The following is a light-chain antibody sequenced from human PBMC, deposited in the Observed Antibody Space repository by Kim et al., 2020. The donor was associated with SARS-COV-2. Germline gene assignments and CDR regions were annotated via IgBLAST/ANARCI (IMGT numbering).Light chain of an antibody. CDR1: QSVYNTY. CDR2: GAS. Sequence: SPGERATLSCRASQSVYNTYLAWYQQKPGQAPRLLISGASSRVTGIPDRFSGSGSGTEFTLTISRLEPEDFAVYYCQQYATLPLTFGGGTKVDIE. J-gene: IGKJ4*01. CDR3: QQYATLPLT. V-gene: IGKV3-20*01.